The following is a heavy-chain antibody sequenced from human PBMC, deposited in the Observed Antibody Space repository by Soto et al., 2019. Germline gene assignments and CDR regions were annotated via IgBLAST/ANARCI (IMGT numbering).Heavy chain of an antibody. CDR3: ARENRGGFWSGYYNGNWFDP. CDR2: IYYSGST. Sequence: QVQLQESGPGLVKPSQTLSLTCTVSGGSISSGDYYWSWIRQPPEKGLEWIGYIYYSGSTYYNPSLKSRVTLSVDTSKNQFSLKLSSVTAADTAVYYCARENRGGFWSGYYNGNWFDPWGQGTLVTVSS. J-gene: IGHJ5*02. D-gene: IGHD3-3*01. V-gene: IGHV4-30-4*01. CDR1: GGSISSGDYY.